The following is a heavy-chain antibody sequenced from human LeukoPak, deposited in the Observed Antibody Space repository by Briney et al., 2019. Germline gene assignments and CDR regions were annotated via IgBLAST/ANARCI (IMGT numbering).Heavy chain of an antibody. CDR3: ASLPGGWSYFQH. V-gene: IGHV4-61*02. CDR1: GASISSGSYY. J-gene: IGHJ1*01. CDR2: IYTSGST. Sequence: PSETLSLTCTVSGASISSGSYYWSWLRQPAGKGLEWIGRIYTSGSTNYNPSLKSRVTISVDTSKNQFSLKLSSVTAADTAVYYCASLPGGWSYFQHWGQGTLVTVSS. D-gene: IGHD6-19*01.